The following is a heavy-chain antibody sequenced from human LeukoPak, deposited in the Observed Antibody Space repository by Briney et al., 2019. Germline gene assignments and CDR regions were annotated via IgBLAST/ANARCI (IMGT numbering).Heavy chain of an antibody. CDR1: EFSISSYK. CDR2: IKQDGSKK. V-gene: IGHV3-7*04. CDR3: TRVGYIDEGIDY. Sequence: GGSLRLSCGASEFSISSYKISWVRQAPGKGLEWVANIKQDGSKKSYVDSVKGRFTISRDNAKNSLYLQMNSLRAEDTAIYYCTRVGYIDEGIDYWGQGTLVTVSS. D-gene: IGHD5-24*01. J-gene: IGHJ4*02.